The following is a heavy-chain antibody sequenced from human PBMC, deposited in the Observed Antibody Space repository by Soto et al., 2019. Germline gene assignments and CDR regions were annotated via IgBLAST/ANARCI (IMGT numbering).Heavy chain of an antibody. Sequence: QVQLVESGGGVVQPGRSLRLSCAASGFTFSSYGMHWVRQAPGKGLEWVAVISYDGSNKYYADSVKGRFTISRDNSKNTLYLQMNSLRAEDTAVYYCANAHTDYGDYLYFDYWGQGTLVTVSS. CDR1: GFTFSSYG. V-gene: IGHV3-30*18. CDR2: ISYDGSNK. J-gene: IGHJ4*02. D-gene: IGHD4-17*01. CDR3: ANAHTDYGDYLYFDY.